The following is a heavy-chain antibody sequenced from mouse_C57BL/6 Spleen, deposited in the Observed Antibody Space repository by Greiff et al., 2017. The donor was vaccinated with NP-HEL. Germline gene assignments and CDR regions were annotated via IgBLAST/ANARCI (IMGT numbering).Heavy chain of an antibody. D-gene: IGHD1-1*02. Sequence: VQLKESGPGLVKPSQSLSLTCSVTGYSITSGYYWNWIRQFPGNKLEWMGYISYDGSNNYNPSLKNRISITRDTSKNQFFLKLNSVTTEDTATYYCARDVGSYWYFDVWGTGTTVTVSS. V-gene: IGHV3-6*01. CDR3: ARDVGSYWYFDV. J-gene: IGHJ1*03. CDR2: ISYDGSN. CDR1: GYSITSGYY.